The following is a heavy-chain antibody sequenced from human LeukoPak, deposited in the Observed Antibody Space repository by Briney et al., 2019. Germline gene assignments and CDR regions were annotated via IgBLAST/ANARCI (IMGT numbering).Heavy chain of an antibody. CDR3: ARGSLLVAEYYMDV. Sequence: PSQTLSLTCAISGDSVSSNSAAWNWIRQSPSRGLEWLGRTYYRSKWYNDYAVSVKSRITINPDTSKNQFSLQLSSVTAADTAVYYCARGSLLVAEYYMDVWGKGTTVTVSS. V-gene: IGHV6-1*01. D-gene: IGHD5-12*01. CDR2: TYYRSKWYN. J-gene: IGHJ6*03. CDR1: GDSVSSNSAA.